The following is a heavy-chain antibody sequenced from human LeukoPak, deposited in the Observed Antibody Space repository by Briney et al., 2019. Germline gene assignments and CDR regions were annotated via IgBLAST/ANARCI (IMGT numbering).Heavy chain of an antibody. CDR3: ARGPDSSGYYYGY. CDR1: GYTFTGYY. Sequence: ASVKVSCKASGYTFTGYYMHWVQQAPGQGLEWMGWINPNSGGTNYAQKFQGRVTMTRDTSISTAYMELSRLRSDDTAVYYCARGPDSSGYYYGYWGQGTLVTVSS. CDR2: INPNSGGT. J-gene: IGHJ4*02. V-gene: IGHV1-2*02. D-gene: IGHD3-22*01.